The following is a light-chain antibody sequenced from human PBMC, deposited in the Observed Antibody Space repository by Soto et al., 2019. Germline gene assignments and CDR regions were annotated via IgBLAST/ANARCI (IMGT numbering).Light chain of an antibody. CDR3: QQYNNWPYT. Sequence: EIVMTQSPATLSVSPGGSATLSCRASQHVSSNFAWYRQKPGQAPTLLIYRSSTRATGIPARFSGSGSGTEITVTISSLQSEEFAVYYCQQYNNWPYTCGQGTNLEVK. V-gene: IGKV3-15*01. CDR1: QHVSSN. CDR2: RSS. J-gene: IGKJ2*01.